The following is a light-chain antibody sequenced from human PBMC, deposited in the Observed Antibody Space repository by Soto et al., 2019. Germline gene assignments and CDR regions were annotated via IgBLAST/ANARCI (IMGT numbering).Light chain of an antibody. V-gene: IGKV2-28*01. CDR2: AXS. CDR1: QNLLPIDGYNY. Sequence: IVVTQSPLSLAVTTGEPASLPXRSSQNLLPIDGYNYLDWXLQKPGXSPQXXXYAXSSRASGVSDRCSGSGSGTDFTLKISRVEAEDVGVYYCMQALQTPLTFGQGTKVDIK. CDR3: MQALQTPLT. J-gene: IGKJ1*01.